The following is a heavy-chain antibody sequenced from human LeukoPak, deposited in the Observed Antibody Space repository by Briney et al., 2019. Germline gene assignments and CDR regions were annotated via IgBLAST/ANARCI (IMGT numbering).Heavy chain of an antibody. CDR1: GGSFSGYY. D-gene: IGHD3-22*01. CDR3: ARAEFGGVVVLDY. Sequence: PSETLSLTCAVYGGSFSGYYWSWIRQPPGKGLEWIGYIYYSGSTYYNPSLKSRVTISVDTSKNQFSLKLSSVAAADTAVYYCARAEFGGVVVLDYWGQGTLVTVSS. CDR2: IYYSGST. J-gene: IGHJ4*02. V-gene: IGHV4-34*09.